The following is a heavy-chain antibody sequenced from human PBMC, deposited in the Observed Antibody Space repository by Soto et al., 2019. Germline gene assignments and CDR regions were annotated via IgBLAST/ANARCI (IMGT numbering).Heavy chain of an antibody. D-gene: IGHD3-10*01. J-gene: IGHJ4*02. CDR1: GFTFSSYG. Sequence: QVQLVESGGGVVQPVRSLRLSCAASGFTFSSYGMHWVRQAPGKGLEWVAVISYDGSNKYYADSVKGRFTISRDNSKTTLYLQMNSLRAEDTAVYYCAPWFGAFDYWGQGTLVTVSS. CDR3: APWFGAFDY. CDR2: ISYDGSNK. V-gene: IGHV3-30*03.